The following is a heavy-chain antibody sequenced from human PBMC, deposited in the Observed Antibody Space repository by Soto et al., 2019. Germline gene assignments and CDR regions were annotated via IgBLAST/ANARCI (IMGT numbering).Heavy chain of an antibody. D-gene: IGHD2-15*01. CDR1: GGSFSGYY. CDR3: AEADHCSGGSCGPSFDY. CDR2: INHSGST. J-gene: IGHJ4*02. V-gene: IGHV4-34*01. Sequence: PSETLSLTCAVYGGSFSGYYWSWIRQPPGKGLEWIGEINHSGSTNYNPSLKSRVTISVDTSKNQFSLKLSSVTAADTAVYYCAEADHCSGGSCGPSFDYWGQGTLVTVSS.